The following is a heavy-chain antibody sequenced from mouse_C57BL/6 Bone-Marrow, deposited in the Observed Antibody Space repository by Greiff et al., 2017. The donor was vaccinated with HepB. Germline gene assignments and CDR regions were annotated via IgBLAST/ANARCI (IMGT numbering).Heavy chain of an antibody. CDR2: SRNKANDYTT. V-gene: IGHV7-1*01. Sequence: EVKLMESGGGLVQSGRSLRLSCATSGFTFSDFYMEWVRQAPGKGLEWIAASRNKANDYTTEYSASVKGRFIVSRDTSQSILYLQMNALRAEDTAIYYCARDPHGSSYDWYFDVWGTGTTVTVSS. CDR3: ARDPHGSSYDWYFDV. J-gene: IGHJ1*03. CDR1: GFTFSDFY. D-gene: IGHD1-1*01.